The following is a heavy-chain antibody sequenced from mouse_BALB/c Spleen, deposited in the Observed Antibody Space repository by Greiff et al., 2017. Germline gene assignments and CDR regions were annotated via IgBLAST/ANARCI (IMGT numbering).Heavy chain of an antibody. V-gene: IGHV1S81*02. CDR3: ARYPYDYDAPYYAMDY. J-gene: IGHJ4*01. CDR1: GYTFTSYW. CDR2: INPSNGRT. Sequence: QVQLQQPGAELVKPGASVKLSCKASGYTFTSYWMHWVKQRPGQGLEWIGEINPSNGRTNYNEKFKSKATLTVDKSSSTAYMQLSSLTSEDSAVYYCARYPYDYDAPYYAMDYWGQGTSVTVSS. D-gene: IGHD2-4*01.